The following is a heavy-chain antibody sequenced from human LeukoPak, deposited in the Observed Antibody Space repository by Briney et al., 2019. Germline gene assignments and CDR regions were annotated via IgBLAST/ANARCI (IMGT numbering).Heavy chain of an antibody. J-gene: IGHJ4*02. V-gene: IGHV3-23*01. CDR2: IFGSGGSA. D-gene: IGHD6-19*01. CDR1: GFTFNSYA. Sequence: GGSLRLSCAASGFTFNSYAMYWVRQAPGKGLEWISGIFGSGGSAHYADSVKGRFTISRDNPKNTLYLQMNSLRAEDTAVYYCGKTTAGYSSGRFPGWPVDYWGQGTLVTVSS. CDR3: GKTTAGYSSGRFPGWPVDY.